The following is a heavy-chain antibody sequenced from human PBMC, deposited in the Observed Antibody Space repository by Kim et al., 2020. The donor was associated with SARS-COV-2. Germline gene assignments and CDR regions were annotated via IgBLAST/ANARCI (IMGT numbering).Heavy chain of an antibody. Sequence: GGSLRLSCTASGFTFGDYAMSWVRQAPGKGLEWVGFIRSKAYGGTTEYAASVKGRFTISRDDSKSIAYLQMISLKTEDTAVYYCTRGRMGSGSYFFDLWGRGTLVTVSS. D-gene: IGHD1-26*01. CDR2: IRSKAYGGTT. J-gene: IGHJ2*01. CDR3: TRGRMGSGSYFFDL. CDR1: GFTFGDYA. V-gene: IGHV3-49*04.